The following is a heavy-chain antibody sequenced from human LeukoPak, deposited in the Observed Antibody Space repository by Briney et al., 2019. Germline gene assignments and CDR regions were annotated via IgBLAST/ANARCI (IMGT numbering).Heavy chain of an antibody. D-gene: IGHD2-15*01. CDR3: ARGNCSGGSCYLFDY. CDR2: IYHSGST. CDR1: GGSISSGGYS. V-gene: IGHV4-30-2*01. Sequence: PSQTLSLTCAVSGGSISSGGYSWSWIRQPPGKGLEWIGYIYHSGSTYYNPSLKSRVTISVDKSKNQFSLKLSSVTAADTAVYYCARGNCSGGSCYLFDYWGQGTLVTVSS. J-gene: IGHJ4*02.